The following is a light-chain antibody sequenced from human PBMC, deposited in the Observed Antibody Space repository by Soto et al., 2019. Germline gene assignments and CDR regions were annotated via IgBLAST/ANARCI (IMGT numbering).Light chain of an antibody. V-gene: IGLV2-14*01. Sequence: QSVLTQPASVSGSPGQSITISCTGTSSDVGGYNYVSWYQQHPGKAPKLMIYEVSDRPSGISNRFSGSKSGNTASLTISGLQAEDDADYYCTSYTRRSTYVFGTGTKVTVL. CDR1: SSDVGGYNY. CDR3: TSYTRRSTYV. CDR2: EVS. J-gene: IGLJ1*01.